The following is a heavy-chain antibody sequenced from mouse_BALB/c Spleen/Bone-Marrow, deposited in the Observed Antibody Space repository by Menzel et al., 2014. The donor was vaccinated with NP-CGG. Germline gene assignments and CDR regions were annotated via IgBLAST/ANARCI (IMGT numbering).Heavy chain of an antibody. J-gene: IGHJ3*01. CDR3: AREGDYDYAWFAY. V-gene: IGHV1-18*01. D-gene: IGHD2-4*01. CDR1: GYSFTGYT. Sequence: EVKLMESGPEVVKPGASMKMSRKASGYSFTGYTMNWVKQSHGKNLEWIGLINPYNGGTHYNQKFKGKATLTVDKSSSTAYMELLSLTSEDSAVYYCAREGDYDYAWFAYWGQGTLITVSA. CDR2: INPYNGGT.